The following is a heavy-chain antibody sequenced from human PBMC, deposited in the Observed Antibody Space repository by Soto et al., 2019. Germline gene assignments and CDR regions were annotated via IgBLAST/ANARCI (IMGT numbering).Heavy chain of an antibody. D-gene: IGHD6-19*01. CDR1: GGSISSGDYY. V-gene: IGHV4-30-4*01. CDR2: IYYSGST. Sequence: SETLSFTXTVSGGSISSGDYYWSWIRQPPGKGLEWIGYIYYSGSTYYNPSLKSRVTISVDTSKNQFSLKLSSVTAADTAVYYCARAFPAVAVDYWGQGTLVTVSS. CDR3: ARAFPAVAVDY. J-gene: IGHJ4*02.